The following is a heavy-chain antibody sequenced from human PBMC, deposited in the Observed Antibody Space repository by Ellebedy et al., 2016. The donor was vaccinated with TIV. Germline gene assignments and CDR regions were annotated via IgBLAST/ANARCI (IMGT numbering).Heavy chain of an antibody. V-gene: IGHV3-23*01. CDR3: ARGSSGTYIHHDFHY. CDR1: GFSFKSYA. CDR2: ISHTSSRT. D-gene: IGHD1-26*01. J-gene: IGHJ4*02. Sequence: GESLKISCAASGFSFKSYAMSWVRQAPGKGLDWVSTISHTSSRTYDADSMEGRFTISRDNSKNTLYLQMNSLRAEDTAICYCARGSSGTYIHHDFHYWGQGTLVTVSS.